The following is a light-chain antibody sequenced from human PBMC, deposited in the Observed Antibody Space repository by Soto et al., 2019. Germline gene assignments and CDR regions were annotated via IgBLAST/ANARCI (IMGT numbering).Light chain of an antibody. CDR1: STNVGTYQA. CDR2: EVS. Sequence: QSALTQPASVSGSPGQSVTISCTGTSTNVGTYQAISWYQQHSGKAPKLIIYEVSQRPSGVSNHFSGSKSGNTASLTISGLQAADEADYYCASYLATRPLEVFGTGNKVTVL. CDR3: ASYLATRPLEV. J-gene: IGLJ1*01. V-gene: IGLV2-23*02.